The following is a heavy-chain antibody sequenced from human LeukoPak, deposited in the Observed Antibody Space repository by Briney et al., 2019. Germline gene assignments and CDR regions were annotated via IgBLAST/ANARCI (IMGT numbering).Heavy chain of an antibody. CDR2: IYHSGST. D-gene: IGHD3-16*02. CDR3: ASLGLRLGELSSYYFDY. J-gene: IGHJ4*02. V-gene: IGHV4-4*02. Sequence: SGTLSLTCAVSGGSISSSNWWSWVRQPPGKGLEWIGEIYHSGSTNYNPSLKSRVTISVDKSKNQFSLKLSSVTAADTAMYYCASLGLRLGELSSYYFDYWGQGTLVTVSS. CDR1: GGSISSSNW.